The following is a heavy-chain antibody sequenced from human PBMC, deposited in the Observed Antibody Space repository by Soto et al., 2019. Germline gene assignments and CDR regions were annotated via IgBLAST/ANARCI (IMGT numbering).Heavy chain of an antibody. J-gene: IGHJ4*01. CDR2: INPHSGDT. V-gene: IGHV1-2*04. CDR3: AHYNWIDGYFDY. D-gene: IGHD1-1*01. Sequence: QVQLVQSGAEVKKPGASVKVSCQTSGYTFTAYYLHWVRQAPGQGLEWMGWINPHSGDTNYAQKFQGWVTMTRDTSISTAYMDLTRLRSDDAAVYYCAHYNWIDGYFDYWGQGTLVTVSS. CDR1: GYTFTAYY.